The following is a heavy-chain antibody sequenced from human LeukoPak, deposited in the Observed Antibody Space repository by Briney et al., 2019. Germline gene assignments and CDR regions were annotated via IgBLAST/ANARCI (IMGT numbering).Heavy chain of an antibody. D-gene: IGHD3-10*01. CDR1: GYTFINYG. CDR2: ISTYNGNT. Sequence: ASVKVSCKASGYTFINYGISWVRQAPGQGPEWMGWISTYNGNTNYAQKLQDRVTMTTDTSTSTAYMELRSLRSDDTALYYCARGWELSIWGQGTMVTVSS. J-gene: IGHJ3*02. V-gene: IGHV1-18*01. CDR3: ARGWELSI.